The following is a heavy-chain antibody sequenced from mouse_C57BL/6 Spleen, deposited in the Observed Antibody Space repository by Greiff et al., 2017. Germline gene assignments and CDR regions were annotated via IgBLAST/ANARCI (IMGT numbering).Heavy chain of an antibody. CDR1: GYTFTSYG. V-gene: IGHV1-81*01. D-gene: IGHD6-5*01. CDR2: IYPRSGNT. J-gene: IGHJ4*01. Sequence: VQLVESGAELARPGASVKLSCKASGYTFTSYGISWVKQRTGQGLEWIGEIYPRSGNTYYNEKFKGKATLTADKSSSTAYMELRSLTSEDSAVYFCASPYDYEAMDYWGQGTSVTVSS. CDR3: ASPYDYEAMDY.